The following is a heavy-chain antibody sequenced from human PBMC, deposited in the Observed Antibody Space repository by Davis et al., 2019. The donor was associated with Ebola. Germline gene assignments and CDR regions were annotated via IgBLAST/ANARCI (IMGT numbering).Heavy chain of an antibody. CDR3: ATPDCSSTSCYYGDAFDI. V-gene: IGHV1-2*02. Sequence: ASVKVSCKASGYTFTDYYMHWVRQAPGQGLEWMGWINPDSGGTNYAQKFQGRVTMTRDTSISTAYMELSRLRSDDTAVYYCATPDCSSTSCYYGDAFDIWGQGTMVTVSS. CDR1: GYTFTDYY. CDR2: INPDSGGT. D-gene: IGHD2-2*01. J-gene: IGHJ3*02.